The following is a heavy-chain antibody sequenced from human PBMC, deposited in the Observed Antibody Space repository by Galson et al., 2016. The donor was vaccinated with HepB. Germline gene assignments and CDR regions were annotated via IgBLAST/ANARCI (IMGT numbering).Heavy chain of an antibody. CDR3: ASGPGNSSGYYNF. J-gene: IGHJ4*02. V-gene: IGHV4-4*02. CDR1: GGSISRSNW. Sequence: SETLSLTCAVFGGSISRSNWWTWVRQPPGKGLEWIGEMYYIGSTKYNPSLKSRVTISQDKSKNQFSLKLTSVTAADTAVYYCASGPGNSSGYYNFWGQGTLVTVSS. D-gene: IGHD3-22*01. CDR2: MYYIGST.